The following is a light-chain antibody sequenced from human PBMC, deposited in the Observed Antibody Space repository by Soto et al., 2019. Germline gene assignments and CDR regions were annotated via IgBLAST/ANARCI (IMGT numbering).Light chain of an antibody. V-gene: IGKV3-20*01. Sequence: GLTQSAGILCLYPGERGNLXCRASRTVDGHYIAWYHRQPGKAPRLLPPSSSTRAHGSPDRFSASGAGTDFTRTISRLEPEDSAVYYGQQYSASPRTFGPGTKVDIK. CDR3: QQYSASPRT. CDR2: SSS. CDR1: RTVDGHY. J-gene: IGKJ1*01.